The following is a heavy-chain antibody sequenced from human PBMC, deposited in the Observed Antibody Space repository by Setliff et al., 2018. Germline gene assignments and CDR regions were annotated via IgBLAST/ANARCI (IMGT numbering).Heavy chain of an antibody. CDR3: ARDSAKSGSLHPEHFDS. J-gene: IGHJ4*02. CDR2: INPNSGNT. CDR1: GYTFTGYY. V-gene: IGHV1-8*02. D-gene: IGHD1-26*01. Sequence: ASVKVSCKASGYTFTGYYMHWVRQATGQGLEWMGWINPNSGNTGYAQNFQGRVTMTRNTSISTAYMELSSLRAEDTAVYYCARDSAKSGSLHPEHFDSWGQGTLVTVSS.